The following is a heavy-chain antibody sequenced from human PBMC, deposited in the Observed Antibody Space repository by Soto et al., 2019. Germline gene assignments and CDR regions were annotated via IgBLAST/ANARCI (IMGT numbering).Heavy chain of an antibody. J-gene: IGHJ4*02. V-gene: IGHV1-8*01. CDR1: GYTFTSYD. D-gene: IGHD6-19*01. CDR2: MNPNSGNT. CDR3: ARSVEGLASFDD. Sequence: QVQLVQSGAEVKKPGASVKVSCKASGYTFTSYDINWVRQATGQGLEWMGWMNPNSGNTGYAQKFQGRVTMTRNTAISTAYTELSSLRAEDTAVDYCARSVEGLASFDDWGQGTLVTVSS.